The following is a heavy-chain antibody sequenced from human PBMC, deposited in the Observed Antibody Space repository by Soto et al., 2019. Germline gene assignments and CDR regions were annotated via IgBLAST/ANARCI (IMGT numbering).Heavy chain of an antibody. Sequence: PGDSLRLCCAASGLTCSSYAMHWVRQAPGKGLEWVAVISYDGSNKYYADSVKGRFTISRDNSKNTLYLQMNSLRAEDRAVYYCARDPLYSSRWYGFFWFDPWGQGTLVTGSS. CDR1: GLTCSSYA. D-gene: IGHD6-13*01. J-gene: IGHJ5*02. CDR2: ISYDGSNK. V-gene: IGHV3-30-3*01. CDR3: ARDPLYSSRWYGFFWFDP.